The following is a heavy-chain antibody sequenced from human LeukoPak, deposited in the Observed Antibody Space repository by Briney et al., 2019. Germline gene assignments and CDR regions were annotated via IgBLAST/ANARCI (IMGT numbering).Heavy chain of an antibody. D-gene: IGHD3-16*02. Sequence: GGSLRLSCAASGFTFSSYAMSWVRQAPGKGLEWVSAISGSSGSTYYADSVKGRFTISRDNSKNTLFLQMNSLRAEDTAVYYCAKVLDDYIWGSYRYFDYWGQGTLVTVSS. CDR1: GFTFSSYA. CDR3: AKVLDDYIWGSYRYFDY. CDR2: ISGSSGST. J-gene: IGHJ4*02. V-gene: IGHV3-23*01.